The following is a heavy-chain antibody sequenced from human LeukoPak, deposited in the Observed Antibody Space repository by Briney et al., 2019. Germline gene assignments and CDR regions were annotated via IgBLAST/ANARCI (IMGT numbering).Heavy chain of an antibody. D-gene: IGHD5-18*01. Sequence: GASVKVSCKASGGTFSSYAISWVRQAPGQGLEWMGRIIPILGIANYAQKFQGRVTITADKSTSTAYMELSSLRSEDTAVYYCASAPRIQLWARYFDYWGQGTLVTVSP. J-gene: IGHJ4*02. V-gene: IGHV1-69*04. CDR3: ASAPRIQLWARYFDY. CDR1: GGTFSSYA. CDR2: IIPILGIA.